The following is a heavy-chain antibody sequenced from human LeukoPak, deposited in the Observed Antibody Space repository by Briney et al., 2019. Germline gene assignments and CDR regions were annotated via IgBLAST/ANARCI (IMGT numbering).Heavy chain of an antibody. CDR1: GFAFEDFA. J-gene: IGHJ4*02. D-gene: IGHD1-1*01. CDR3: SRDSHGDDVYDY. CDR2: IRRRAYGGTT. Sequence: PGGSLRLSCTVSGFAFEDFAMTWVRQAPGKGLEWVGFIRRRAYGGTTDYAASVKGRFTIPIDDSKNIAFLQMNSLKTEDTAIYFSSRDSHGDDVYDYWGQGTLVTVSS. V-gene: IGHV3-49*04.